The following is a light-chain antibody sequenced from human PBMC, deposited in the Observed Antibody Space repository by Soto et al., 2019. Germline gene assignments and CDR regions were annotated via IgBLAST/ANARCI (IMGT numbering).Light chain of an antibody. Sequence: QSVLTQSSSASASLGSSVKLTCTLSSGHSTYIIAWHQQQPGKAPRCSMKLEGSGSYNKGSGVPDRFSGSSSGADRYLTISNLQFEDEADYYCETWDSNSRVFGGGTKLTVL. J-gene: IGLJ3*02. CDR3: ETWDSNSRV. CDR1: SGHSTYI. V-gene: IGLV4-60*02. CDR2: LEGSGSY.